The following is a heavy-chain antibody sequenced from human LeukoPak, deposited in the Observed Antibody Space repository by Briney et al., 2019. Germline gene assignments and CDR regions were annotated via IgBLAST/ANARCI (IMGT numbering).Heavy chain of an antibody. CDR3: ARGKEPVAGSLSHFDY. CDR1: GFTFSGYG. J-gene: IGHJ4*02. CDR2: ISGSGIST. D-gene: IGHD6-19*01. V-gene: IGHV3-21*01. Sequence: GGSLGLSCAAAGFTFSGYGMNWVRQAPGKGLEWVSGISGSGISTYYADSVKGRFTISRDNAKNSLYLQMNSLRAEDTAVYYCARGKEPVAGSLSHFDYWGQGTLVTVSS.